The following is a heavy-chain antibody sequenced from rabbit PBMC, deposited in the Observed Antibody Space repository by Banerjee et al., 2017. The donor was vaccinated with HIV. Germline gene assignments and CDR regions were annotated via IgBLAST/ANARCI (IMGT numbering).Heavy chain of an antibody. CDR3: ARGGGGDGVGYDL. Sequence: EHLAEAGGDLAKPEGSLSLTCTASRFSFSISYWMCLVRQAPGKGLEWIACIYTGDGDAYYATWAKGRFTISKTSSTVDLKMTSLTAADTATYFCARGGGGDGVGYDLWGPGTLVTVS. V-gene: IGHV1S45*01. CDR1: RFSFSISYW. CDR2: IYTGDGDA. J-gene: IGHJ4*01. D-gene: IGHD6-1*01.